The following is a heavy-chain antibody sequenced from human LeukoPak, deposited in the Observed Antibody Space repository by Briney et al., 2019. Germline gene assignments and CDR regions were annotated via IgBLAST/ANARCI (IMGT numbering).Heavy chain of an antibody. CDR2: ISSSGSTI. V-gene: IGHV3-11*04. J-gene: IGHJ3*02. CDR3: ARVPIDSSGWYVAFDI. Sequence: PGGSLRLSCAASGFTFSDYYMSWIRQAPGKGLEWISYISSSGSTIYYADSVKGRFTISRDNARNSLYLQMNSLRAEDTAVYYCARVPIDSSGWYVAFDIWGQGTMVTVSS. D-gene: IGHD6-19*01. CDR1: GFTFSDYY.